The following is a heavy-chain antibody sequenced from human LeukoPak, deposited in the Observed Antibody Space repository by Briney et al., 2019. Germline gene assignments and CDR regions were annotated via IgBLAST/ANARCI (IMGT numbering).Heavy chain of an antibody. D-gene: IGHD3-3*01. CDR3: AKSESSDRWSDN. CDR2: IRGTGTTT. Sequence: GGSLRLSCAASGFTFSSYAMNWVRQAPGTGLEWVSTIRGTGTTTYYADSVKGRFTISRDNSRNLGYLQMNSLRVDDTARYYCAKSESSDRWSDNWGQGTLVTVSS. V-gene: IGHV3-23*01. CDR1: GFTFSSYA. J-gene: IGHJ4*02.